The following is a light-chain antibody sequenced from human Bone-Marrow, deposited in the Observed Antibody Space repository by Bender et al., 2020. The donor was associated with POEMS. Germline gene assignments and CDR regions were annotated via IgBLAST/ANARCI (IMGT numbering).Light chain of an antibody. CDR1: SSDVGGYNY. CDR2: DVN. J-gene: IGLJ2*01. V-gene: IGLV2-11*01. Sequence: QSALTQPRSVSGSPGQSVTISCTGTSSDVGGYNYVSWYQQHPGMAPKLIIYDVNKRPSGVSNRFSGSKSGTSASLAITGLQAEDEADYYCQSYDSSLSGSVFGGGTKLTVL. CDR3: QSYDSSLSGSV.